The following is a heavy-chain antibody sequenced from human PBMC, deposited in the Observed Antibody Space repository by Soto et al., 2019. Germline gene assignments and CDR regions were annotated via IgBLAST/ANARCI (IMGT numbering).Heavy chain of an antibody. CDR3: ARAGYYDSSGYYPLDAFDI. J-gene: IGHJ3*02. D-gene: IGHD3-22*01. CDR1: GYTFTGYA. V-gene: IGHV1-3*01. Sequence: ASVKVSCKASGYTFTGYAMHWVRQAPGQRLEWMGWINAGIGKAKYAQKFQGRVTITTDTSTSTAYMELSSLRSEDTAVYYCARAGYYDSSGYYPLDAFDIWGQGTMVTVSS. CDR2: INAGIGKA.